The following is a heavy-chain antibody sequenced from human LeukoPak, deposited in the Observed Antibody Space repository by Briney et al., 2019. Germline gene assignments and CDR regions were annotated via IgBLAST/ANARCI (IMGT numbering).Heavy chain of an antibody. CDR1: GGSMSSSSYYYY. CDR2: LFNSGST. D-gene: IGHD3-10*01. J-gene: IGHJ4*01. CDR3: ARNNSMVRAVLDY. Sequence: PSETLSLTCSVSGGSMSSSSYYYYWGGIRRPPGKGLEWIGSLFNSGSTYYNPSLKSRLTMSVDTSKNQFSMRLTSVTAADTAVYYCARNNSMVRAVLDYWGQGILVTVSS. V-gene: IGHV4-39*01.